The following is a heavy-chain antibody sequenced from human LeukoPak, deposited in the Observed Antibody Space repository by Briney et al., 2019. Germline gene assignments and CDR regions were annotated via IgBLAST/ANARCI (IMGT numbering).Heavy chain of an antibody. D-gene: IGHD5-12*01. J-gene: IGHJ4*02. CDR2: IYYSGST. Sequence: PSETLSLTCTVSGGSISSYYWSWIRQPPGKGLEWIGYIYYSGSTNYNPSLKSRVTISVDTSKNQFSLKLSSVTAADTAMYYCARVSGYDWESFYDYWGQGSLVTVSS. CDR1: GGSISSYY. V-gene: IGHV4-59*01. CDR3: ARVSGYDWESFYDY.